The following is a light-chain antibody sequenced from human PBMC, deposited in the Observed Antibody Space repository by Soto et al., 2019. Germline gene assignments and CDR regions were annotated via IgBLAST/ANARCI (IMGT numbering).Light chain of an antibody. Sequence: DIQMTQSPPSLSASVGDRVTITCRASQGISNYLAWYQQKPGKVPKLLIYAASTLQSGVPSRFSASGSGTYFTLTISSLQPEDVATYYCQQRSNWPQYTFGQGTKLEIK. J-gene: IGKJ2*01. V-gene: IGKV1-27*01. CDR1: QGISNY. CDR2: AAS. CDR3: QQRSNWPQYT.